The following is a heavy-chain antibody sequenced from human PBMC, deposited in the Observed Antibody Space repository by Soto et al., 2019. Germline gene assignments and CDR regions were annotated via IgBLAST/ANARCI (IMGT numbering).Heavy chain of an antibody. J-gene: IGHJ6*02. CDR1: GFSFDDYA. CDR3: AKDRGSGSYAANYYYYGMDV. D-gene: IGHD3-10*01. Sequence: GGSLRISCAASGFSFDDYAIHWVRQAPGKGLEWVSGINWNSGSIGYADSVKGRFTISRDNAKTSLYLQMNSLRVEDTALYYCAKDRGSGSYAANYYYYGMDVWGQGTTVTVSS. V-gene: IGHV3-9*01. CDR2: INWNSGSI.